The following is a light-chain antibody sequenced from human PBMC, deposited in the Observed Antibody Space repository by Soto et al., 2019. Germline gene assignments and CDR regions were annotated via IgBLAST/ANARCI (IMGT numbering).Light chain of an antibody. CDR3: QSYDSSLSGSGV. CDR1: SSNIGAGYD. CDR2: GNS. J-gene: IGLJ1*01. Sequence: QSVLTQPPSVSGVPGQRVTISCTRSSSNIGAGYDVHWYQQLPGTAPKRLIYGNSNRPSGVPDRFSGSKSGTSASLAITGLQAEDEADYYCQSYDSSLSGSGVFGTGTKVTVL. V-gene: IGLV1-40*01.